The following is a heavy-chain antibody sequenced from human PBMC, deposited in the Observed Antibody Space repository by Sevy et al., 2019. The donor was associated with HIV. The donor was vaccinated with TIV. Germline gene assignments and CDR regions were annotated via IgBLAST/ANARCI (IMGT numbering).Heavy chain of an antibody. J-gene: IGHJ6*03. CDR1: GFTFSSYG. CDR3: ARDMYSSGWYYYYYYMDV. Sequence: GSLRLPCAASGFTFSSYGMHWVRQAPGKGLEWVAVIWYDGSNKYYADSVKGRFTISRDNSKKTLYMQMNSLRAEDTAVNYCARDMYSSGWYYYYYYMDVWGKGTTVTVSS. V-gene: IGHV3-33*01. D-gene: IGHD6-19*01. CDR2: IWYDGSNK.